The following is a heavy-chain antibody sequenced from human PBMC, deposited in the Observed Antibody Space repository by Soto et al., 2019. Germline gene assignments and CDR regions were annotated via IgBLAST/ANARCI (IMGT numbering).Heavy chain of an antibody. Sequence: LIXYCSPSVVTITASAMHWVRQAPGKGRSGVAVISYDGTNKHYADSVKGRFTISRDNSKHTLYLAMNSPRAADTAVYYCATESYGLDFWGQGTLVTVSS. CDR3: ATESYGLDF. CDR1: VVTITASA. J-gene: IGHJ4*01. CDR2: ISYDGTNK. V-gene: IGHV3-30-3*01. D-gene: IGHD3-16*01.